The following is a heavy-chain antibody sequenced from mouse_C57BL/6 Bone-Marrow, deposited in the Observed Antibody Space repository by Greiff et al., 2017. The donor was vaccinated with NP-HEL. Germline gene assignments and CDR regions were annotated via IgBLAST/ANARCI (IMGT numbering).Heavy chain of an antibody. D-gene: IGHD2-5*01. CDR1: GYTFTSYW. CDR2: IYPGSGST. Sequence: QVQLQQPGAELVKPGASVKMSCKASGYTFTSYWITWVKQRPGQGLEWIGDIYPGSGSTNYNEKFKSKATLTVDTSSSTAYMQLISLTSEDSSVYYCAMYYSNFTSYWGQGTLVTVSA. V-gene: IGHV1-55*01. CDR3: AMYYSNFTSY. J-gene: IGHJ3*01.